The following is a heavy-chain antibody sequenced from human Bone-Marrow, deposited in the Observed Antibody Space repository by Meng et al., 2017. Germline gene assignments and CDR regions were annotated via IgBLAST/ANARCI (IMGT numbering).Heavy chain of an antibody. CDR3: ARVMRPLNSGYTGYDFDY. V-gene: IGHV1-2*02. CDR1: GYTFSDYS. J-gene: IGHJ4*02. Sequence: ASVKVSCKASGYTFSDYSMHWVRQAPGQGLGWMGWINPDSGDTNYALRFQGRVTMTRDTSISTAYMELSRLRSDDTALYYCARVMRPLNSGYTGYDFDYWGQGTLVTVSS. D-gene: IGHD5-12*01. CDR2: INPDSGDT.